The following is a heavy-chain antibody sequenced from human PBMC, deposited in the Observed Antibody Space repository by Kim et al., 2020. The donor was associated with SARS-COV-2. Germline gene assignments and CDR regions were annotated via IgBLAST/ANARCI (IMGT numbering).Heavy chain of an antibody. D-gene: IGHD3-10*01. CDR2: INPNSGGT. V-gene: IGHV1-2*06. J-gene: IGHJ2*01. CDR3: ARGLRVGDQVDLDDWYFDL. CDR1: GYTFTGYY. Sequence: ASVKVSCKASGYTFTGYYMHWVRQAPGQGLEWMGRINPNSGGTNYAQKFQGRVTMTRDTSISTAYMELSRLRSDDTAVYYCARGLRVGDQVDLDDWYFDLWGRGTLVTVSS.